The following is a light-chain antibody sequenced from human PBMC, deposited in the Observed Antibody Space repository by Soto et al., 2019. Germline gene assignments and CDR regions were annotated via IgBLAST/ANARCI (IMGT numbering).Light chain of an antibody. CDR2: GAS. Sequence: EIVMTQSPATLSVSPGERAPLSCRASQSVSRTLAWYQQKPGQAPRLLIYGASTRATGIPARFSGSGSGTEFTLTISSLQSEDVAVYYCQQYNNWPLTFGGGTKVEIK. CDR1: QSVSRT. J-gene: IGKJ4*01. CDR3: QQYNNWPLT. V-gene: IGKV3-15*01.